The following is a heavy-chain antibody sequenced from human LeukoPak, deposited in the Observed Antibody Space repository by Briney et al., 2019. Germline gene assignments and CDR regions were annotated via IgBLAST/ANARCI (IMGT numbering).Heavy chain of an antibody. CDR1: GGSVSSGSYY. CDR3: ARRPLFGELSYFDY. J-gene: IGHJ4*02. Sequence: PSETLSLTCTVSGGSVSSGSYYWSWIRQPPGKGLEWIGYIYYSGSTNYNPSLKSRVTISVDTSKNQFSLKLSSVTAADTAVYYCARRPLFGELSYFDYWGQGTLVTVSS. D-gene: IGHD3-10*02. V-gene: IGHV4-61*01. CDR2: IYYSGST.